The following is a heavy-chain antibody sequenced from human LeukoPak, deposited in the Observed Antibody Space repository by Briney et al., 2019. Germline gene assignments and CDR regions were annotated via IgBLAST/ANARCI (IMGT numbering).Heavy chain of an antibody. J-gene: IGHJ4*02. V-gene: IGHV3-74*01. CDR2: INSDGSST. CDR1: GFTFSSYW. D-gene: IGHD3-3*01. CDR3: ATLFSDDFWSGYPDY. Sequence: GGSLRLSXAASGFTFSSYWMHWVRQAPGKGLVWVSRINSDGSSTSYADSVKGRFTISRDNAKNTLYLQMNSLRAEDTAVYYCATLFSDDFWSGYPDYWGQGTLVTVSS.